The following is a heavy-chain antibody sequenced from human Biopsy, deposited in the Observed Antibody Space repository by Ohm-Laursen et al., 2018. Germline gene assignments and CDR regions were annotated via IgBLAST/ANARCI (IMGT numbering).Heavy chain of an antibody. J-gene: IGHJ6*02. D-gene: IGHD3-10*01. V-gene: IGHV3-21*01. Sequence: GSLRLSCAAPGYTLSSYSMNWVRQTPGKGLEWVSTISSSSDNIYYVDSVKGRFTISRDNAKNSLYLQMNSLRAEDTAAYYCARSRGNSGIATIYYYGMDVWGQGTTVTVSS. CDR2: ISSSSDNI. CDR1: GYTLSSYS. CDR3: ARSRGNSGIATIYYYGMDV.